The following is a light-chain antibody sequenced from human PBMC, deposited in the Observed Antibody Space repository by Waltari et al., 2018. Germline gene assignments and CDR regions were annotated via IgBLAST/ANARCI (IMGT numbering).Light chain of an antibody. J-gene: IGLJ2*01. CDR1: VLTEKS. CDR3: YTGADNNRV. Sequence: SYELTQPSSVSVPSGQTARITCQGDVLTEKSVQWMQQKPGQDAILVIFKETERPSGISERFSGSSSATTVTMTVRGDQDEDEDDYYCYTGADNNRVFGGGTKLTVL. V-gene: IGLV3-27*01. CDR2: KET.